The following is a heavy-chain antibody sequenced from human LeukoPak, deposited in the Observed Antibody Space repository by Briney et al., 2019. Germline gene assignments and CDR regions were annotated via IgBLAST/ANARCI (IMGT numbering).Heavy chain of an antibody. CDR2: ISSSGSTI. Sequence: PGGSLRLSCAAAAFTFSSYEMNWVRQAAGKGLEWVSYISSSGSTIYYADSVKGRFTISRDNAKNSLYLQMNSLRAEDTAVYYCAELGITMIGGVWGKGTTVTISS. CDR3: AELGITMIGGV. CDR1: AFTFSSYE. J-gene: IGHJ6*04. V-gene: IGHV3-48*03. D-gene: IGHD3-10*02.